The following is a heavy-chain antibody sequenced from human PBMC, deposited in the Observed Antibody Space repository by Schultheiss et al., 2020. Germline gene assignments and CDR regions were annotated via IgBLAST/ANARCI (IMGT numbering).Heavy chain of an antibody. Sequence: SETLSLTCAVYGGSFSGYYWSWIRQPPGKGLEWIGEINHSGSTNYNPSLKSRVTISVDTSKNQFSLKLSSVTAADTAVYYCARGGTAHARVYSSWYVHYYYGMDVWGQGTTV. CDR3: ARGGTAHARVYSSWYVHYYYGMDV. CDR1: GGSFSGYY. J-gene: IGHJ6*02. CDR2: INHSGST. V-gene: IGHV4-34*01. D-gene: IGHD6-13*01.